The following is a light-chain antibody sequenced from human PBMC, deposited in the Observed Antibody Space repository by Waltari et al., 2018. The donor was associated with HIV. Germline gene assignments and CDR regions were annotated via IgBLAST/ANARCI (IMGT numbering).Light chain of an antibody. J-gene: IGKJ4*01. Sequence: EIVMTQSPATLSVSPGARATPTFRASHGNSGNLAWYQQKPDQAPRLLNYGASTRAAGIQARFSGRWSRTEFTLTSSSQQAEDFANYYCQQYNNGLTFGGGTKVEIK. CDR3: QQYNNGLT. CDR1: HGNSGN. V-gene: IGKV3-15*01. CDR2: GAS.